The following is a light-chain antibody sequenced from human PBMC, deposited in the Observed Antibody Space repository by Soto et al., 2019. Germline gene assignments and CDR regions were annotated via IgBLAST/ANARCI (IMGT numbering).Light chain of an antibody. CDR2: KDR. CDR3: QSTASSGSYV. V-gene: IGLV3-25*03. CDR1: RLPRHY. Sequence: SYELTQPPSVSVSPGQTARITCSGDRLPRHYVHWYQQKPGQAPALVIFKDRERPSGIPERFSGSSSGTTVTLIISGVQDADEADYYCQSTASSGSYVFGTGTKLTVL. J-gene: IGLJ1*01.